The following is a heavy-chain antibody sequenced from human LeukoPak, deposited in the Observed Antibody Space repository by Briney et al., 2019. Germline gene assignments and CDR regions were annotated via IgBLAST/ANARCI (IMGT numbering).Heavy chain of an antibody. CDR3: ARWDGWFDP. Sequence: ASVKVSCKASGYTFTGYYMHWVRQATGQGLEWMGWINPNSGGTNYAQKFQGRVTMTRDTSISTAYMELSSLRSEDTAVYYCARWDGWFDPWGQGTLVTVSS. V-gene: IGHV1-2*02. CDR2: INPNSGGT. D-gene: IGHD1-26*01. J-gene: IGHJ5*02. CDR1: GYTFTGYY.